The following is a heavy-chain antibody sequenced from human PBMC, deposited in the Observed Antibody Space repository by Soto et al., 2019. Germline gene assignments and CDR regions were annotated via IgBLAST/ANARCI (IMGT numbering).Heavy chain of an antibody. CDR3: ARAPGDYCGSGSYPKTNNWFDP. V-gene: IGHV1-18*01. D-gene: IGHD3-10*01. CDR2: ISAYNGNT. CDR1: GYTFTSYG. Sequence: VASVKVSCKASGYTFTSYGISWVRQAPGQGLEWMGWISAYNGNTNYAQKLQGRVTMTTDTSTSTAYMELRSLRSDDTAVYYCARAPGDYCGSGSYPKTNNWFDPWGQGTLVTVSS. J-gene: IGHJ5*02.